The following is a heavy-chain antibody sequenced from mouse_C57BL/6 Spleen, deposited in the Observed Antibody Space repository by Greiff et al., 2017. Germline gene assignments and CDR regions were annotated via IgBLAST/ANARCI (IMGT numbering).Heavy chain of an antibody. CDR1: GYTFTDYE. CDR3: TRSAYYYGSSYWYFDV. Sequence: VQLQQPGAELVRPGASVTLSCKASGYTFTDYEMHWVKQTPVHGLEWIGAIDPETGGTAYNQKFKGKAILTADKSSSTAYMELRSLTSEDSAVYYCTRSAYYYGSSYWYFDVWGTGTTVTVSS. D-gene: IGHD1-1*01. CDR2: IDPETGGT. J-gene: IGHJ1*03. V-gene: IGHV1-15*01.